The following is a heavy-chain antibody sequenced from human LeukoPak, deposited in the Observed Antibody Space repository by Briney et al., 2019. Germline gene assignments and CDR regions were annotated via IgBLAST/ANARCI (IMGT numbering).Heavy chain of an antibody. CDR3: AKLRRGYCGYDDYYFDY. V-gene: IGHV3-23*01. CDR2: ISGSGGST. J-gene: IGHJ4*02. CDR1: GFTFSSYA. D-gene: IGHD5-12*01. Sequence: GGSLRLSCAASGFTFSSYAMSWVRHAPGKGLEWVSAISGSGGSTYYADSVKGRFTISRDNSKNTLYLQMNSLRAEDTAVYYCAKLRRGYCGYDDYYFDYWGQGTLVTVSS.